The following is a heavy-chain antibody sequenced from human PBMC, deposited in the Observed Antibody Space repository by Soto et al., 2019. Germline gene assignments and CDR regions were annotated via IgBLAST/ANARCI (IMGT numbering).Heavy chain of an antibody. CDR1: GFTFTSFV. V-gene: IGHV3-23*01. J-gene: IGHJ4*02. D-gene: IGHD2-2*01. CDR2: MSASGDRT. CDR3: ARDLRNDYPGFVVMTGAMPAVYY. Sequence: PGGSLRLSCAASGFTFTSFVMSWVRQAPGKGLKWVSGMSASGDRTYYADSVKGRFTISRDTSKNTLYLQMNSLRAEDTAVYYCARDLRNDYPGFVVMTGAMPAVYYWGQGAQVTVSS.